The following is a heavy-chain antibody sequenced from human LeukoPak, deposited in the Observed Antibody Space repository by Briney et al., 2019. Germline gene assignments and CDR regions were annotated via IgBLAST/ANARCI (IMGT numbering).Heavy chain of an antibody. CDR3: TTAQPGGSWLCGQGKGSLCGYYYYGMDV. V-gene: IGHV3-15*07. CDR1: GFTFSNAW. CDR2: IKSKTDGGTT. J-gene: IGHJ6*02. Sequence: GGSLRLSCAASGFTFSNAWMNWVRQAPGKGLEWVGRIKSKTDGGTTDYAAPVKGRFTISRDDSKNTLYLQMNSLKTEDTAVYYCTTAQPGGSWLCGQGKGSLCGYYYYGMDVWGQGTTVTVSS. D-gene: IGHD2-15*01.